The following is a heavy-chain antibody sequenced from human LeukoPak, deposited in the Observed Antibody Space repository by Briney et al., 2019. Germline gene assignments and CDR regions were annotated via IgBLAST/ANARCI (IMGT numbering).Heavy chain of an antibody. Sequence: GGSLRLSCVVSGFTFSESWMSWVRQAPGKGLGWVASLNLDGSDKYYVDSVKGRFTIPRDNAKNSLYLQMDSLRVEDMAVYYCAKGKRYPDYWGQGTLVTVSS. CDR3: AKGKRYPDY. CDR2: LNLDGSDK. J-gene: IGHJ4*02. D-gene: IGHD1-1*01. CDR1: GFTFSESW. V-gene: IGHV3-7*03.